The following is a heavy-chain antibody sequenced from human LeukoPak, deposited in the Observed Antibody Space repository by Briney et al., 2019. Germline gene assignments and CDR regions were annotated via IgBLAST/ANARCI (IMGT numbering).Heavy chain of an antibody. V-gene: IGHV1-18*01. J-gene: IGHJ4*02. CDR3: ARGRVQLWSPAYGYFDY. CDR1: GYTFTSYG. CDR2: ISAYNGNT. Sequence: ASVKVSCKASGYTFTSYGISWVRQAPGQGLEWMGWISAYNGNTNYAQKLQGRVTMTTDTSTSTAYMELRSLRSDDTAVYYCARGRVQLWSPAYGYFDYWGQGTLVTVSS. D-gene: IGHD5-18*01.